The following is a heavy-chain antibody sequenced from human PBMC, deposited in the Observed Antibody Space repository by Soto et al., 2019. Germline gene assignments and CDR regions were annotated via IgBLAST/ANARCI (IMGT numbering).Heavy chain of an antibody. J-gene: IGHJ4*02. CDR1: GYTFTSYD. CDR3: XXXXXXXXIX. Sequence: QVQLVQSGAEVKKPGASVKVSCKASGYTFTSYDINWVRQATGQGLEWMGWMNPNSGNTAYAQKFQGRVTMTRNTSISTAYMXXXXXXXXXXXVXXXXXXXXXXXIXWGQGTLVTVSS. V-gene: IGHV1-8*01. CDR2: MNPNSGNT.